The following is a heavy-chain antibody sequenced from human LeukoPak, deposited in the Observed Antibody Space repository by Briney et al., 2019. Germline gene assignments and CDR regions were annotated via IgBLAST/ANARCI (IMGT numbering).Heavy chain of an antibody. J-gene: IGHJ3*02. CDR1: GDSVSSNSAA. D-gene: IGHD1-1*01. CDR2: TYYRSKWYN. CDR3: ARGPRTTNDAFDI. V-gene: IGHV6-1*01. Sequence: SQTLSLTCAISGDSVSSNSAAWSWIRQSPSRGLEWLGRTYYRSKWYNDYAVSVKSRITINPDTSKNQFSLQLNSVTPEDTAVYYCARGPRTTNDAFDIWGQGTTVTVSS.